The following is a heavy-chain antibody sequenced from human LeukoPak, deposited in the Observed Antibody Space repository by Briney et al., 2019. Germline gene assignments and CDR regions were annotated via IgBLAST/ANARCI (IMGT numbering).Heavy chain of an antibody. J-gene: IGHJ5*02. CDR1: GFTFSSYA. CDR3: ARDCGSSSTYYNCFDR. D-gene: IGHD4-4*01. V-gene: IGHV3-30-3*01. Sequence: PGRSLRLSFPPPGFTFSSYASPWAPQHPGRGREWLSFITYEGSNKTYAPSGKGRFPIYTDKPTNKLYQQMNSLRPEDTAAYYCARDCGSSSTYYNCFDRWGQGPLVTVSS. CDR2: ITYEGSNK.